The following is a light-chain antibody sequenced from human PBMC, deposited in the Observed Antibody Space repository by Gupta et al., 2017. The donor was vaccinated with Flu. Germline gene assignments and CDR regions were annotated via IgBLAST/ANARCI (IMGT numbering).Light chain of an antibody. CDR1: NIGNKN. J-gene: IGLJ3*02. Sequence: SFVLTQPPSVSVAPGQTARITCGGDNIGNKNVHWYQQKPGQAPVLVIYDDRDRPSGIPDRLSGSKSGNTATLTITRVEGGDEADYYCQVWDKSGSVVEFGGGTKLTV. CDR2: DDR. CDR3: QVWDKSGSVVE. V-gene: IGLV3-21*02.